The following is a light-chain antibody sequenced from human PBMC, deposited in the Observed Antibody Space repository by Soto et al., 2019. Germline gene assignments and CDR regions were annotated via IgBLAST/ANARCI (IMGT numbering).Light chain of an antibody. Sequence: QLVLTQSPSASASLGASVKLTCTLSSGHSRNAIAWHQQLPQKGPRYLMKVNNDGSHTKGAGIPDRFSGSSSGAERYLIISSLQYDDEADYYCQTWETGYVIFGGVTKLTVL. CDR3: QTWETGYVI. J-gene: IGLJ2*01. V-gene: IGLV4-69*01. CDR1: SGHSRNA. CDR2: VNNDGSH.